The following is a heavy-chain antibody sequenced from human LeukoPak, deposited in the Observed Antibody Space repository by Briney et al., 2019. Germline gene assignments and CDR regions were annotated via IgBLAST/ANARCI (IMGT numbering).Heavy chain of an antibody. Sequence: GGSLRLSCAASGFTFSSYWMSWVRQAPGKGLEWVANIKQDGSEKYYVDSVKGRFTISRDNAKNSLCLQMNSLRAEDTAVYYCARDTLRITIFGVVPGAFDIWGQGTMVTVSS. CDR3: ARDTLRITIFGVVPGAFDI. V-gene: IGHV3-7*01. CDR2: IKQDGSEK. D-gene: IGHD3-3*01. CDR1: GFTFSSYW. J-gene: IGHJ3*02.